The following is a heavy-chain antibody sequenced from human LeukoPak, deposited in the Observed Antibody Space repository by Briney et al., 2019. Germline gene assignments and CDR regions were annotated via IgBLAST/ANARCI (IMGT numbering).Heavy chain of an antibody. CDR3: ARALSGYGCFDY. J-gene: IGHJ4*02. CDR1: GGSINSFY. Sequence: SETLSLTCTVSGGSINSFYWSWIRQPPGKGLEWIGYIYYSGSTNYNPSLKSRVTISVDTSKNQLSLKLSSVTAADTAVYYCARALSGYGCFDYWGQGTLVTVPS. D-gene: IGHD5-12*01. CDR2: IYYSGST. V-gene: IGHV4-59*01.